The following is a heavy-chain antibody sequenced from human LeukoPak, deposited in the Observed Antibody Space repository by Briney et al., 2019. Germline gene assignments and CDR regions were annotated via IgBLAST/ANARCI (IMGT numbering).Heavy chain of an antibody. CDR1: DDSITMYY. CDR2: VDHTGST. CDR3: ARDGEMATIENYFAY. Sequence: SETLSLTCTVSDDSITMYYWTWIRQPPGKGLEWIGYVDHTGSTKFNPSLNGRVSISRDTSNNFFSLRLRSVTAADTAVYYCARDGEMATIENYFAYWGQGTLVTVSS. D-gene: IGHD5-24*01. V-gene: IGHV4-59*01. J-gene: IGHJ4*02.